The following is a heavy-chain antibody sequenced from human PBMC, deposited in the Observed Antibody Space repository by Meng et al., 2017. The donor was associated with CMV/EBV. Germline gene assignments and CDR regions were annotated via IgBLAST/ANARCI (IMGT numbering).Heavy chain of an antibody. CDR3: ARAGGYANWFDP. CDR1: EGTFSSYT. J-gene: IGHJ5*02. D-gene: IGHD2-2*01. Sequence: SVKVSCKASEGTFSSYTISWVRQAPGQGLEWMGRIIPILGIANYAQKFQGRVTITADKSTSTAYMELSSLRSEDTAVYYCARAGGYANWFDPWGQGTLVTVSS. CDR2: IIPILGIA. V-gene: IGHV1-69*02.